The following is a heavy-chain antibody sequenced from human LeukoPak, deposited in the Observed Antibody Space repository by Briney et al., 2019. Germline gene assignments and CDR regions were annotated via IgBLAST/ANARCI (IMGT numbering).Heavy chain of an antibody. Sequence: HPGGSLRLSCAASGFTFSSYAMSWVRQAPGKGLEWVSAISGSGGSTYYADSVKGRFTISRHNSKNTLYLQMNSLRAEDTAVYYCARGRQWLVLDAFDIWGQGTMVTVSS. CDR1: GFTFSSYA. D-gene: IGHD6-19*01. V-gene: IGHV3-23*01. J-gene: IGHJ3*02. CDR2: ISGSGGST. CDR3: ARGRQWLVLDAFDI.